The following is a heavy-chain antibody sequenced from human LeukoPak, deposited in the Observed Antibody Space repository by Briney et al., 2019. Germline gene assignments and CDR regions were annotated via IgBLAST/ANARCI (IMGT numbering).Heavy chain of an antibody. CDR2: ISSSGTTV. J-gene: IGHJ4*02. D-gene: IGHD3-10*01. CDR3: ARSIKGDSDH. CDR1: GLTVSSSY. Sequence: GGSLRLSCAASGLTVSSSYMSWVRQAPGKGLDWVSYISSSGTTVYYADSVKGRFTVSRDNAKNSLYLQMNSLRAEDTAVYYCARSIKGDSDHWGQGTLVTVSS. V-gene: IGHV3-11*04.